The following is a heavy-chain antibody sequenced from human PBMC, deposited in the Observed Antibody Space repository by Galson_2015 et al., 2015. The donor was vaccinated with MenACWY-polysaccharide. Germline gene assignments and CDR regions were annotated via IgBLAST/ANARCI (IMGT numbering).Heavy chain of an antibody. J-gene: IGHJ4*02. CDR1: GYSISSGCY. Sequence: TCAVSGYSISSGCYWGWIRQPPGKGLEWIGSIYHSGSTYYNPSLKSRVTISVDTSKNQFSLKLSSVTAADTAVYYCARVEKYSGSYYILHWGQGTLVTVSS. D-gene: IGHD1-26*01. CDR3: ARVEKYSGSYYILH. CDR2: IYHSGST. V-gene: IGHV4-38-2*01.